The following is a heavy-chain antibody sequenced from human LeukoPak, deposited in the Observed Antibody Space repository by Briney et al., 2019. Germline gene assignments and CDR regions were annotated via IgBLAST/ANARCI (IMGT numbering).Heavy chain of an antibody. V-gene: IGHV3-11*01. CDR3: ARDPGTGTKIRPIYYYYYMDV. J-gene: IGHJ6*03. Sequence: GGSLRLSCAASGFPFGDYYMGWIRQAPGKGLEWISYISNSGTTTHYADSVKGRFTVSRDNAKNSLYLQMSSLRAEDTAVYYCARDPGTGTKIRPIYYYYYMDVWGKGTTVTVSS. CDR1: GFPFGDYY. D-gene: IGHD1-7*01. CDR2: ISNSGTTT.